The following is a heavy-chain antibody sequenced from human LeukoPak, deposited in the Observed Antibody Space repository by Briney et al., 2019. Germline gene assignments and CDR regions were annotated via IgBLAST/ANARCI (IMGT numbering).Heavy chain of an antibody. CDR3: ARDNFAVVVPAAIYFDY. CDR1: GFTFSSYS. Sequence: PGGSLRLSCAASGFTFSSYSMNWVRQAPGKGLEWVSSISSSSSYIYYADSVKGRFTISRDNAKNSLYLQMNSLRAEDTAVYYCARDNFAVVVPAAIYFDYWGQGTLVTVSS. D-gene: IGHD2-2*02. CDR2: ISSSSSYI. J-gene: IGHJ4*02. V-gene: IGHV3-21*01.